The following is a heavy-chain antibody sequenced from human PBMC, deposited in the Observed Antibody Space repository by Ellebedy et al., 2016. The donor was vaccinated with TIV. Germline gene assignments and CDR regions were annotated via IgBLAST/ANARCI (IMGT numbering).Heavy chain of an antibody. D-gene: IGHD6-6*01. V-gene: IGHV3-53*04. CDR3: AKWIVGSSSGGY. CDR2: IYRDGTI. J-gene: IGHJ4*02. Sequence: GGSLRLSXAASGLIVSEQYMSWVRQAPGKGLEWVSIIYRDGTIYYADSVKGRFTISRHDSENTVFLQMDSLRVEDTAVYYCAKWIVGSSSGGYWGQGTLVTVSS. CDR1: GLIVSEQY.